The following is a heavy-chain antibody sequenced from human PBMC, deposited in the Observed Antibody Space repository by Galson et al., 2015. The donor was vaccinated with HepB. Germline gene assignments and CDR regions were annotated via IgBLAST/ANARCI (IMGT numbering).Heavy chain of an antibody. CDR3: AKDDRAYCGGDCYQDY. D-gene: IGHD2-21*02. CDR2: IRYGGSTK. Sequence: SLRLSCAASGFTFSSYGMHWVRQAPGKGLEWVAFIRYGGSTKYYADSVKGRFTISRDNSKNTLYLQMSSLRAEDTAVYYCAKDDRAYCGGDCYQDYWGQGTLVTVSS. J-gene: IGHJ4*02. CDR1: GFTFSSYG. V-gene: IGHV3-30*02.